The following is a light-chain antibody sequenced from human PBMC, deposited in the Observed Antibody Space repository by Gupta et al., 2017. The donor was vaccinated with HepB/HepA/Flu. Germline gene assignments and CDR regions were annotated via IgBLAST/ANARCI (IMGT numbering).Light chain of an antibody. Sequence: QVVVTQEPSLTVSPGGTVTPTCGSTTGTVTSGHYPYWIQQKPGQAPRTLIYDTSSKHSWTPARFSGSLLGGKAALTLSGAQPEDEADYYCLLSYSYFRVFGGGTKLTVL. V-gene: IGLV7-46*01. CDR2: DTS. CDR3: LLSYSYFRV. CDR1: TGTVTSGHY. J-gene: IGLJ3*02.